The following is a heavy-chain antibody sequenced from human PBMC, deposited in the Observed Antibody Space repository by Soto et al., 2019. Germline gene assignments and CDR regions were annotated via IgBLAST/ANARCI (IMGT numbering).Heavy chain of an antibody. D-gene: IGHD2-15*01. CDR1: GFNFNSYT. J-gene: IGHJ6*02. CDR2: ISSSGYI. V-gene: IGHV3-21*01. CDR3: ARDCSGGSCYPVMYV. Sequence: EVQLVESGGGLVKPGGSLRLSCAASGFNFNSYTINWVRQAPGKRLEWLSSISSSGYIFSTDSVRGRFTISRDNAKNSVYRQINSLRAEATAVYLCARDCSGGSCYPVMYVWGQGTTVTVSS.